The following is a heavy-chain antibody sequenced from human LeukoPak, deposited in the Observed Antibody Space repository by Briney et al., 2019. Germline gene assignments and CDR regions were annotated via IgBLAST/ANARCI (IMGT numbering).Heavy chain of an antibody. CDR3: AKDFRPHYCSSTSCYPHPRPFDY. D-gene: IGHD2-2*01. V-gene: IGHV3-23*01. CDR1: GFTFSSYA. Sequence: GGSLRLSCAASGFTFSSYAMSWVRQAPGKGLEWVSAISGSGGSTYYADSVKGRFTISRDNSKNTLYLQMNSLRAEDTAVYYCAKDFRPHYCSSTSCYPHPRPFDYWGQGTLVTVSS. CDR2: ISGSGGST. J-gene: IGHJ4*02.